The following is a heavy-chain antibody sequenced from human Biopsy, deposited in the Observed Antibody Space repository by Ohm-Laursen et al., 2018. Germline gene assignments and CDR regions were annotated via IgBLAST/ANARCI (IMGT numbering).Heavy chain of an antibody. CDR2: IYSGDRP. CDR3: ARNKPGSSSGSDFDY. CDR1: GFTVSSNY. J-gene: IGHJ4*02. V-gene: IGHV3-53*01. Sequence: SLRLSCAASGFTVSSNYVSWVRQAPGMGLEWVSVIYSGDRPYYRESVRGRLTISRDNSKNTLYLQMNSLRADDTAVYYCARNKPGSSSGSDFDYWGQGTLVTVSS. D-gene: IGHD6-6*01.